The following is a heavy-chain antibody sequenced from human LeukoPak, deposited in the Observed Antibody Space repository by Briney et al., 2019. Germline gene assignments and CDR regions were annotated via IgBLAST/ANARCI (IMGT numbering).Heavy chain of an antibody. CDR3: TRDLKWRSIPFGMDV. J-gene: IGHJ6*02. Sequence: ASVKVSCKASGYTFTSYGISWVRQAPGQGLEWMAWISADNGDTNYAQKLQGRVTMTTDTSTSTAYMELRSLRSDDTAVYYCTRDLKWRSIPFGMDVWGQGTTVTVSS. CDR1: GYTFTSYG. V-gene: IGHV1-18*01. D-gene: IGHD2-15*01. CDR2: ISADNGDT.